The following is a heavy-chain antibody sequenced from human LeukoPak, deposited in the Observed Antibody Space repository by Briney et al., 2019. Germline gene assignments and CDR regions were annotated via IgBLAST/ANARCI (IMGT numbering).Heavy chain of an antibody. D-gene: IGHD3-10*01. CDR2: ISGSGYSA. Sequence: PGGSLRLSCAASGFTFSTYAMSWVRQAPGKGLEWVSGISGSGYSALYADSVKGRFTISRDNSKNTLYLQMNSLRAEDTAVYYCANAYYGSGTYYPEHYYGLDVWGQGTTVTVSS. V-gene: IGHV3-23*01. CDR3: ANAYYGSGTYYPEHYYGLDV. J-gene: IGHJ6*02. CDR1: GFTFSTYA.